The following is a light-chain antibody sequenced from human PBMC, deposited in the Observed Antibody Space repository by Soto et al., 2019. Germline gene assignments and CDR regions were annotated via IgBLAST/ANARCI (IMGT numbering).Light chain of an antibody. CDR2: DAS. V-gene: IGKV1-5*01. CDR3: QQAHTSSIT. CDR1: QTISSW. J-gene: IGKJ5*01. Sequence: GDRVRIPWRASQTISSWLAWYQQKPGKAPTLLIYDASTLERGVPSRFSGTGSGTEFTLSIDSLQPDDFATYYCQQAHTSSITFGQGTRLEIK.